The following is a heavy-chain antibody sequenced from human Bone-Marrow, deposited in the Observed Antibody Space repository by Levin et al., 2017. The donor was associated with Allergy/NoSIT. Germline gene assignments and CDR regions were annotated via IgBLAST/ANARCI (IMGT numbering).Heavy chain of an antibody. CDR3: ASYCSGGSCSQGYYYYYGMDV. Sequence: KISCKASGGTFSSYAISWVRQAPGQGLEWMGGIIPIFGTANYAQKFQGRVTITADESTSTAYMELSSLRSEDTAVYYCASYCSGGSCSQGYYYYYGMDVWGQGTTVTVSS. V-gene: IGHV1-69*01. J-gene: IGHJ6*02. CDR1: GGTFSSYA. CDR2: IIPIFGTA. D-gene: IGHD2-15*01.